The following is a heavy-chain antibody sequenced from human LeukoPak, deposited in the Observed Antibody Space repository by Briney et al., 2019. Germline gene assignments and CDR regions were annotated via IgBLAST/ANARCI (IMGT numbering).Heavy chain of an antibody. J-gene: IGHJ6*03. D-gene: IGHD1-7*01. CDR2: IYTSGST. CDR3: ARAITGTTGDHYYYYYMDV. CDR1: GGSISSYY. Sequence: SETLSLTCTVSGGSISSYYWSWIRQPPGRGLEWIGYIYTSGSTNYNPSLKSRVTISVDTSKNQFSLKLSSVTAADTAVYYCARAITGTTGDHYYYYYMDVWGKGTTVTVSS. V-gene: IGHV4-4*09.